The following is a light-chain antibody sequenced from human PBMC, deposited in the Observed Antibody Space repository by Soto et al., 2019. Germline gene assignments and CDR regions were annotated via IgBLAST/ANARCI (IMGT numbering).Light chain of an antibody. Sequence: QSVLTQPRSVSGSPGQSVTISCTGTNSDVGGYNYVSWYQQHPGKAPKVMIYDVSKRPSGVPDRFSGSKSGNTASLTISGLQAEDEADYYCYSYVGISTWVFGGGTQLTVL. CDR2: DVS. V-gene: IGLV2-11*01. J-gene: IGLJ2*01. CDR1: NSDVGGYNY. CDR3: YSYVGISTWV.